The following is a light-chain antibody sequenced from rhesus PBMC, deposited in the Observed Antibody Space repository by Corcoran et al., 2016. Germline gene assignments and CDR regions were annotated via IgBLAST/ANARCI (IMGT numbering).Light chain of an antibody. J-gene: IGKJ2*01. V-gene: IGKV1-74*01. CDR3: QHGYGTPYS. Sequence: DIQMTQSPSSLSASVGDRVTITCRASENVNNYLNWYQQKPGKAPKLLIYKESTLQSGVPSRVSGSGAGTDYTFTISSLQPEDVATYYCQHGYGTPYSFGQGTKVEIK. CDR1: ENVNNY. CDR2: KES.